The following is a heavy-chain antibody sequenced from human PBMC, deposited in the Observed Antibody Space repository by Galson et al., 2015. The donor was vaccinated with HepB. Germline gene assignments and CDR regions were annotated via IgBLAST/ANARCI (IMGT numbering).Heavy chain of an antibody. CDR1: GFTVSSNY. Sequence: SLRLSCAASGFTVSSNYMSWVRQAPGKGLEWVSVIYSGGSTYYADSVKGRITISRDNSKKTLYLHMNSLRAEDTAVYYCASSSYCSSPTCPSDYWGQGILVTVSS. CDR2: IYSGGST. V-gene: IGHV3-66*02. D-gene: IGHD2-2*01. J-gene: IGHJ4*02. CDR3: ASSSYCSSPTCPSDY.